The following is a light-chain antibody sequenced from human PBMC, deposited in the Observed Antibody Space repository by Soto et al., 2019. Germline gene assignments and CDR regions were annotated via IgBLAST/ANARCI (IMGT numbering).Light chain of an antibody. CDR2: DAS. Sequence: EIVLTQSPATLSLSPGERAILSCRASQSVSRYLAWYQQKPGQAPRLLIYDASHRATGIPARFSGSGSGTDFTLTISSLEPEDFAVYYCQQRDIWPLTFDGGTKVEIK. CDR1: QSVSRY. J-gene: IGKJ4*01. V-gene: IGKV3-11*01. CDR3: QQRDIWPLT.